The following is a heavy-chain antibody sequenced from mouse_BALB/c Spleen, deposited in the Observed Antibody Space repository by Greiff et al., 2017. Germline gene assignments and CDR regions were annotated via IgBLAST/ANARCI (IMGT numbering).Heavy chain of an antibody. CDR3: AREDYGSRYYFDY. CDR2: IWAGGST. CDR1: GFSLTSYG. Sequence: QVHVKQSGPGLVAPSQSLSITCTVSGFSLTSYGVHWVRQPPGKGLEWLGVIWAGGSTNYNSALMSRLSISKDNSKSQVFLKMNSLQTDDTAMYYCAREDYGSRYYFDYWGQGTTLTVSS. D-gene: IGHD1-1*01. J-gene: IGHJ2*01. V-gene: IGHV2-9*02.